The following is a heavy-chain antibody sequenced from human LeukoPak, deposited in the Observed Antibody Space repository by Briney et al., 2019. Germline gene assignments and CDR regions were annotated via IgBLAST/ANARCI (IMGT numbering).Heavy chain of an antibody. CDR3: ARDKRTQQQKRLPHNWFDP. CDR1: GGSISSYY. CDR2: IYYSGST. Sequence: SETLSLTCTVSGGSISSYYWSWIRQPPGKGLEWIGYIYYSGSTNYNPSLKSRVTISVDTSKNQFSLKLSSVTAADTAVYYCARDKRTQQQKRLPHNWFDPWGQGTLVTVSS. V-gene: IGHV4-59*01. D-gene: IGHD6-13*01. J-gene: IGHJ5*02.